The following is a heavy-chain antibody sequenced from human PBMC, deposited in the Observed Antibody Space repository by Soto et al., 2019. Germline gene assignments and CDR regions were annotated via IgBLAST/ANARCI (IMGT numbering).Heavy chain of an antibody. V-gene: IGHV3-23*01. CDR2: ISGGGGTT. D-gene: IGHD6-13*01. J-gene: IGHJ1*01. CDR3: AKDQAAGGTISRYFQD. Sequence: GGSLRLSCEASGFTFSSYGMSWVRQAPGKGLEWVSGISGGGGTTYYADSVKGRFTISRDNSKNTLYLQVNSLRAEDTGVYYCAKDQAAGGTISRYFQDWGQGTLVTVSS. CDR1: GFTFSSYG.